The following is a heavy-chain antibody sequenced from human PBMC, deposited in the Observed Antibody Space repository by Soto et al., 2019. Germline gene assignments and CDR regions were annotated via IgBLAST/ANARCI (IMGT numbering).Heavy chain of an antibody. D-gene: IGHD2-15*01. CDR1: GGSITTYH. CDR3: TRKTPTNGMAV. J-gene: IGHJ6*02. Sequence: PSETLSLTCTVSGGSITTYHWSWIRQPPGKGLEWIAYMYYSESTKYNPSLKSRVTTSLDTSKNQFSLYLQMNSLRVGDTAVYYCTRKTPTNGMAVWGQGTTVTVSS. CDR2: MYYSEST. V-gene: IGHV4-59*12.